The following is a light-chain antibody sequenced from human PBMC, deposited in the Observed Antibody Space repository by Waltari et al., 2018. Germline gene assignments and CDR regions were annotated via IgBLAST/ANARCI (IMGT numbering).Light chain of an antibody. CDR2: VNSDGSH. V-gene: IGLV4-69*01. J-gene: IGLJ3*02. CDR1: SGHSNNL. Sequence: QLVLPQSPSASDSLAASVQLNCTLTSGHSNNLIPCPQQQPEKGPRYLMKVNSDGSHSKGDEIPDRFSGSSSGAERYLSISSLQSEDEAYYYCQSGGHGTWVFGGGTKLTVL. CDR3: QSGGHGTWV.